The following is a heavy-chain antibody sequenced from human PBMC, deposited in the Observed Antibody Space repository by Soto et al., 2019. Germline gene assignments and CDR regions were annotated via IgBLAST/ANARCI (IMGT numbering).Heavy chain of an antibody. Sequence: GGSLRLSCAASGFTFDDYAMHWVRQAPGKGLEWVSGISWNSGSIGYADSVKGRFTISRDNAKNSLYLQMNSLRAEDTALYYCAKGLYRVATTAQAQWGQGTLVTVSS. CDR1: GFTFDDYA. CDR2: ISWNSGSI. D-gene: IGHD5-12*01. J-gene: IGHJ4*02. CDR3: AKGLYRVATTAQAQ. V-gene: IGHV3-9*01.